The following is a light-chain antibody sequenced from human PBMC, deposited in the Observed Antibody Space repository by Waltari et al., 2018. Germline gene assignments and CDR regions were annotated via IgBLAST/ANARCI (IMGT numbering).Light chain of an antibody. CDR3: QQCYSIPCT. J-gene: IGKJ2*01. Sequence: DIQMTQSPTSPSASVGDRGTLPFPASLSIGNYLNWFQQKAGEAPKLLVYAASSLQPGVPSRFSGSGSGTDFTLIIGSLQPDDFASYYCQQCYSIPCTFGQGTKVEI. CDR1: LSIGNY. V-gene: IGKV1-39*01. CDR2: AAS.